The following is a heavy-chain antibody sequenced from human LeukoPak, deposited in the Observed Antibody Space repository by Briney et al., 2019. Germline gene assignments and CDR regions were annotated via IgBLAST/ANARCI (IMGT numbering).Heavy chain of an antibody. V-gene: IGHV3-48*02. CDR1: GFTFSSYS. J-gene: IGHJ4*02. CDR3: AKSSYYDSSGYYREYYFDY. D-gene: IGHD3-22*01. Sequence: GGSLRLSCAASGFTFSSYSMNWVRQAPGKGLEWDSYISSSSSTIYYADSVKGRFTISRDNAKNSLYLQMNSLRDEDTAVYYCAKSSYYDSSGYYREYYFDYWGQGTLVTVSS. CDR2: ISSSSSTI.